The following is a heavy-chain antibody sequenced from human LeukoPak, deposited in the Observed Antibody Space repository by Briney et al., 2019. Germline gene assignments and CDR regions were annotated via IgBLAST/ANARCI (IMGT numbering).Heavy chain of an antibody. V-gene: IGHV3-53*01. CDR2: IYTGGNT. D-gene: IGHD5-18*01. CDR3: ARAIGIQLWLRSDY. Sequence: GGSLRLSCAASGFIVSSNYMNWVRQAPGKGLEWVSVIYTGGNTYYADSVKGRFTISRDNSKNTLYLQMHSLRAEDTAVYYCARAIGIQLWLRSDYWGQGTLVTVSS. CDR1: GFIVSSNY. J-gene: IGHJ4*02.